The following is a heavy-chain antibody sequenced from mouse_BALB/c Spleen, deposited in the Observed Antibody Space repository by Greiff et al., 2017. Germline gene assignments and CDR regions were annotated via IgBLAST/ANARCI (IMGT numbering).Heavy chain of an antibody. D-gene: IGHD2-4*01. J-gene: IGHJ4*01. V-gene: IGHV1-67*01. CDR2: ISTYYGNT. Sequence: QVQLQQSGPELVRPGVSVKISCKASGYTFTDYSMHWVKQSPAKRLEWIGFISTYYGNTNYNQKFKGKATMTVDKSSSTAYMELARLTSEDSAICYGARADDYDERRGGYYAMDYWGQGTSVTVSS. CDR1: GYTFTDYS. CDR3: ARADDYDERRGGYYAMDY.